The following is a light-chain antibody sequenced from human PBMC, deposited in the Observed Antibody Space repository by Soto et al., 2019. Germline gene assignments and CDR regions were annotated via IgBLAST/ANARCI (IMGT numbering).Light chain of an antibody. CDR3: QPYGSSPPGLT. CDR1: QSVSSSY. Sequence: EIVLTQSPGTLSLSPGERATLSCRASQSVSSSYLAWYQQKPGQSPRLLIYGASSRATGIPDRFSGSGSGTDFTLNISRLEPEDFAVYYCQPYGSSPPGLTFGGGTKVEIK. V-gene: IGKV3-20*01. CDR2: GAS. J-gene: IGKJ4*01.